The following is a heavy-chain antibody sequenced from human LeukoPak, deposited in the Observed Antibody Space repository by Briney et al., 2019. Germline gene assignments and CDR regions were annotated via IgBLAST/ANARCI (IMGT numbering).Heavy chain of an antibody. CDR2: MNYDGSNK. CDR1: GFTFSNYG. V-gene: IGHV3-30*02. D-gene: IGHD3-10*01. Sequence: GGSLRLSCAASGFTFSNYGMHWVRQAPGKGLEWVGFMNYDGSNKWYADSVKGRFTISRDNSKNTLYLQMNSLRGEDTAAYYCANYYGSGSPPYYYYMDVWGKGTTVTVSS. J-gene: IGHJ6*03. CDR3: ANYYGSGSPPYYYYMDV.